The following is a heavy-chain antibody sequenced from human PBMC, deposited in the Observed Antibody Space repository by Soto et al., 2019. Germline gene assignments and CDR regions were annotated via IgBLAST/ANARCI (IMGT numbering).Heavy chain of an antibody. V-gene: IGHV3-21*01. CDR2: ISSSSSYI. Sequence: GGSLRLSCAASGFTFSSYSMNWVRQAPGKGLEWVSSISSSSSYIYYADSVKGRFTISRDNAKNSLYLQMNSLRAEDTAVYYCARDSSAYYYGSGTLDWFDPWGQGTLVTVSS. CDR3: ARDSSAYYYGSGTLDWFDP. J-gene: IGHJ5*02. CDR1: GFTFSSYS. D-gene: IGHD3-10*01.